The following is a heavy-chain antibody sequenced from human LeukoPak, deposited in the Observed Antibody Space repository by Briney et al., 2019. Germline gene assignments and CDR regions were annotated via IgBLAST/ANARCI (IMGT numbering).Heavy chain of an antibody. J-gene: IGHJ4*02. D-gene: IGHD3-22*01. V-gene: IGHV1-18*01. CDR2: ISAYNGNT. CDR1: GYTFTSYG. CDR3: AIENYYDSSGYYR. Sequence: AASVKVSCKASGYTFTSYGISWVREAPGQGLEWMGWISAYNGNTNYAQKLQGRVTMTTDTSTSTAYMELRSLKSDDTAAYDCAIENYYDSSGYYRGGQGTLVTVSS.